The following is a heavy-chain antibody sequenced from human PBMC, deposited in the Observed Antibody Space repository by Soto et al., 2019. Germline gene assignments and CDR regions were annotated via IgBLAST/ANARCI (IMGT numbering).Heavy chain of an antibody. V-gene: IGHV4-34*01. CDR2: INHSGST. D-gene: IGHD6-19*01. J-gene: IGHJ6*02. CDR1: GGSISSYY. CDR3: ARGSPRIAVAGMPPDRIPNNDYYGMDV. Sequence: SETLSLTCTVSGGSISSYYWSWIRQPPGKGLEWIGEINHSGSTNYNPSLKSRVTISADTSKNQFSLNLNSVTAADTAVYYCARGSPRIAVAGMPPDRIPNNDYYGMDVWGQGTTVTVSS.